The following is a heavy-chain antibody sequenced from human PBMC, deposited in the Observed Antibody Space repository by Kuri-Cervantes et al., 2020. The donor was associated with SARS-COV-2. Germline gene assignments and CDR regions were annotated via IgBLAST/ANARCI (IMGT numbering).Heavy chain of an antibody. D-gene: IGHD6-19*01. CDR1: GGTFSSYA. CDR3: ARALVQWLVDGGYYYYGMDV. J-gene: IGHJ6*02. CDR2: IIPIFGTA. V-gene: IGHV1-69*06. Sequence: SVTVSCKASGGTFSSYAISWVRQAPGQGLEWMGGIIPIFGTANYAQKFQGRVTITADKSTSTAYMELSSLRSEDTAVYYCARALVQWLVDGGYYYYGMDVWGQGTMVTVSS.